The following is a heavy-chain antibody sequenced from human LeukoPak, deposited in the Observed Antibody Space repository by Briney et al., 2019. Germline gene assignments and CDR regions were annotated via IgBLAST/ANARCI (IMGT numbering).Heavy chain of an antibody. V-gene: IGHV1-69*05. D-gene: IGHD4-17*01. CDR3: ARALRKDYYYYMDV. J-gene: IGHJ6*03. CDR2: IIPIFGKA. Sequence: GASVKVSCKASGGTFSSYAISWVRQAPGQGLEWMGGIIPIFGKANYAQKFQGRVTITTDESTSTAYMELSSLRSEDTAVYYCARALRKDYYYYMDVWGKGTTVTVSS. CDR1: GGTFSSYA.